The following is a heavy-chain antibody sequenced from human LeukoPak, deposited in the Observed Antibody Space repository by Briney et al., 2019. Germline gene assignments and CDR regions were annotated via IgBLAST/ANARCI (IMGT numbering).Heavy chain of an antibody. Sequence: ASVKVSCKASGYTFTSYGISWVRQAPGQGLEWMGWISAYNGNTNYAQKLQSRVTMTTDTSTSTAYMELRSLRSDDTAVYYCASPREGATFDYYMDVWGKGTTVTVSS. CDR2: ISAYNGNT. V-gene: IGHV1-18*01. J-gene: IGHJ6*03. CDR3: ASPREGATFDYYMDV. CDR1: GYTFTSYG. D-gene: IGHD1-26*01.